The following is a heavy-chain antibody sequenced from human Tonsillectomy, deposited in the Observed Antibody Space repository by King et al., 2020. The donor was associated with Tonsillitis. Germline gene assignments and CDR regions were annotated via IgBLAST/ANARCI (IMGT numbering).Heavy chain of an antibody. CDR1: GFTFSSYA. CDR2: ISGSGINT. J-gene: IGHJ6*02. Sequence: VQLVESGGGLVQPGGSLRLSCAASGFTFSSYAMSWVRQAPGKGLEWVSAISGSGINTYYADSVKGRFTISRDNSKNTRYLQMNSLRAEDTAVYYCAKAAVPRYYYYGMDVWGQGTTVTVSS. V-gene: IGHV3-23*04. CDR3: AKAAVPRYYYYGMDV.